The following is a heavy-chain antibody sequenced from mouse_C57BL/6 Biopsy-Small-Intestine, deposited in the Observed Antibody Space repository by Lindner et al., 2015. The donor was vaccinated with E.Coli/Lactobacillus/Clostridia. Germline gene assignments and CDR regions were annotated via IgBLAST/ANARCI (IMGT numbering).Heavy chain of an antibody. V-gene: IGHV2-4*02. CDR1: GFSLTNYA. D-gene: IGHD1-1*02. J-gene: IGHJ2*01. CDR2: IWSDGTT. CDR3: AREGGHTGLDY. Sequence: VQLQESGPGLVAPSQSLSITCTVSGFSLTNYAVHWVRQSPGKGLAWLGAIWSDGTTDYDAAFISRLNINKDNSKSQVFFKMNSLQVDDTAIYYCAREGGHTGLDYWGQGTTLTVSS.